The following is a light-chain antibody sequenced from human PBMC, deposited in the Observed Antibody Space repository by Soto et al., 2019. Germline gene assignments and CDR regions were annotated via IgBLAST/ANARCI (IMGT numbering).Light chain of an antibody. CDR2: DVS. CDR1: SSDVGGYNY. CDR3: SSYTSSSTS. V-gene: IGLV2-14*01. Sequence: QSALTQPASVSGSPGQSITISCTGTSSDVGGYNYVSWYQQHPGKAPKLMIYDVSNRPSGVSNRFSGSKSGNTASLTISGLQAEDEADYYRSSYTSSSTSFGTGTKVTVL. J-gene: IGLJ1*01.